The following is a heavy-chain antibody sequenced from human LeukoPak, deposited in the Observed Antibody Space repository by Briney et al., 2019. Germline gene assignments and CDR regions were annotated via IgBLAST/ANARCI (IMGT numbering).Heavy chain of an antibody. CDR3: VKDRNDWKQGIDS. V-gene: IGHV3-23*01. CDR1: GFIFSDHA. D-gene: IGHD1-1*01. J-gene: IGHJ4*02. CDR2: ISARDGRT. Sequence: RGSLRLSCPASGFIFSDHAMNWVRQAPGKGLEWVSIISARDGRTYYADSVKGRFTISRDNSKNTLYLQMNSLRVEDTAVYYCVKDRNDWKQGIDSWGQGTLVTVST.